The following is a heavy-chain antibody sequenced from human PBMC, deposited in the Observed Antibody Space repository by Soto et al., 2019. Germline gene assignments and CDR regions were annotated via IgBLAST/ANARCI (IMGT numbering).Heavy chain of an antibody. CDR2: IFNSVTT. Sequence: QVQLQESGPGLVKPSQTLSLTCTVSGGSISSGGYYWSWIRQHPGEGLEWIGYIFNSVTTKYNPSRRSRVTMSIDTSKNQFSLNLNSLPAADTAVYYCPREQWLYGPFDYWGQGILVTVSS. D-gene: IGHD6-19*01. J-gene: IGHJ4*02. V-gene: IGHV4-31*03. CDR3: PREQWLYGPFDY. CDR1: GGSISSGGYY.